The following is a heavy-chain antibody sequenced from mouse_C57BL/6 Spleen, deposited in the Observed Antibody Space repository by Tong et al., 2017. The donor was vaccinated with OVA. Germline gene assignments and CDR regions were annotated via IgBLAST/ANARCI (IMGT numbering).Heavy chain of an antibody. J-gene: IGHJ4*01. Sequence: VQLQESGAELARPGASVKLSCKASGYTFTSYGISWVKQRTGQGLEWIGEIYPRSGNTYYNEKFKGKATLTADKSSSTAYMELRSLTSEDSAVYFCARYYGGAMDYWGQGTSVTVSS. D-gene: IGHD1-1*02. V-gene: IGHV1-81*01. CDR1: GYTFTSYG. CDR3: ARYYGGAMDY. CDR2: IYPRSGNT.